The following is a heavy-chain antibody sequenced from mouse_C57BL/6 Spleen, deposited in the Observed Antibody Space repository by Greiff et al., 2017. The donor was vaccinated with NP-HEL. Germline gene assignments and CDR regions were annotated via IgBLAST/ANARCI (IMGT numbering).Heavy chain of an antibody. D-gene: IGHD2-5*01. V-gene: IGHV1-82*01. CDR3: AREIYYSNYGAMDY. J-gene: IGHJ4*01. Sequence: VQLQQSGPELVKPGASVKISCKASGYAFSSSWMNWVKQRPGKGLEWIGRIYPGDGDTNYNGKFKGKATLTADKSSSTAYMQLSSLTSEDSAVYFCAREIYYSNYGAMDYWGQGTSVTVSS. CDR1: GYAFSSSW. CDR2: IYPGDGDT.